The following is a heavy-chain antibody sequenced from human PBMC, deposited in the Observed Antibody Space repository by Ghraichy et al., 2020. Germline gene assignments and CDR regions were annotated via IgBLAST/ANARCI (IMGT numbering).Heavy chain of an antibody. CDR2: ISSSSSYI. D-gene: IGHD3-10*01. CDR1: GFTFSSYS. V-gene: IGHV3-21*01. CDR3: ARDPYYYGSGSYRGSHYPSDY. J-gene: IGHJ4*02. Sequence: GGSLRLSCAASGFTFSSYSMNWVRQAPGKGLEWVSSISSSSSYIYYADSVKGRFTISRDNAKNSLYLQMNSLRAEDTAVYYCARDPYYYGSGSYRGSHYPSDYWGQGTLVTVSS.